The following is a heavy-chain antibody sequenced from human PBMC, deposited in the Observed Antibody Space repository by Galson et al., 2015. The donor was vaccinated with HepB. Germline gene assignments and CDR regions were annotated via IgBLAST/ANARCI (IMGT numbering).Heavy chain of an antibody. D-gene: IGHD6-13*01. CDR1: GYTFTSYA. Sequence: SVKVSCKASGYTFTSYAMHWVRQAPGQRLEWMGWINAGNGNTKYSQKFQGRVTITRDTSASTAYMELSSLRSEDTAVYYCARGIAAAGIGVGYRGQGTLVAVSS. J-gene: IGHJ4*02. CDR2: INAGNGNT. CDR3: ARGIAAAGIGVGY. V-gene: IGHV1-3*01.